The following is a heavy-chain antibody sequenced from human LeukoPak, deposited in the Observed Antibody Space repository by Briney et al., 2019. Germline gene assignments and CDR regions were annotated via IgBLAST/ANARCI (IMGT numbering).Heavy chain of an antibody. V-gene: IGHV4-34*01. CDR3: ARGLRD. J-gene: IGHJ4*02. CDR2: INHSGST. CDR1: GGSFSGYY. Sequence: SETLSLTCAVYGGSFSGYYLSWIRQPPGKGLEWIGEINHSGSTNYNPSLKSRVTISVDTSKNQFSLKLSSVTAADTAVYYCARGLRDWGQGTLVTVSS.